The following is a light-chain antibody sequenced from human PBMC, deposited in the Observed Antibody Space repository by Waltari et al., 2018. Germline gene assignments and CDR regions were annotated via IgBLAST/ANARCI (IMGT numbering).Light chain of an antibody. CDR1: QGISSS. V-gene: IGKV1-9*01. CDR3: QQVHDYPYT. Sequence: IQLTQSPSSLSASVGDRVTITCRASQGISSSVAWYQQKPGKAPKLLIYSASSLQSGVPSRFVGSGSLTNFTLTIASLQPEDFATYYCQQVHDYPYTFGQGTRLEI. CDR2: SAS. J-gene: IGKJ2*01.